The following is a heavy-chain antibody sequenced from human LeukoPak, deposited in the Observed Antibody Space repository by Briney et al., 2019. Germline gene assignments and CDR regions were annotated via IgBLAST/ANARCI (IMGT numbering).Heavy chain of an antibody. CDR3: ARTTGATGCMDV. CDR1: GFTFSSYG. D-gene: IGHD5-12*01. J-gene: IGHJ6*04. CDR2: IWYDGSNK. V-gene: IGHV3-33*01. Sequence: RPGGSLRLSCAASGFTFSSYGMHWVRQAPGKGLEWVAVIWYDGSNKYYADSVKGRFTISRDNSKNTLYLQMNSLRAEDTAVYYCARTTGATGCMDVWGKGTTVTVSS.